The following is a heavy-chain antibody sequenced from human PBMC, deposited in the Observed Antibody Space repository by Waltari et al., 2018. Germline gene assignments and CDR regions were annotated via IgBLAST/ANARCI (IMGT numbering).Heavy chain of an antibody. CDR1: GFTFSSYD. CDR2: IGTAGDT. D-gene: IGHD3-22*01. V-gene: IGHV3-13*01. CDR3: ARAVLPEYYYDI. J-gene: IGHJ4*02. Sequence: EVQLVESGGGLVQPGGSLRLSCAASGFTFSSYDMHWVRQATGKGLEGVSAIGTAGDTYYPGSVKGRFTISRENAKNSLYLQMNSLRAGDTAVYYCARAVLPEYYYDIWGQGTLVTVSS.